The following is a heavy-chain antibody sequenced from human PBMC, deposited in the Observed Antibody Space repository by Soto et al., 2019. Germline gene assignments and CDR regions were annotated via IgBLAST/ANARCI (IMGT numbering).Heavy chain of an antibody. J-gene: IGHJ4*02. D-gene: IGHD4-17*01. CDR2: IYIDGSGT. CDR3: VKNYGDYVY. CDR1: GFTFSRSW. Sequence: EVPLVESGGGLVQPGGSLRLSCVASGFTFSRSWMHWVRQAPGKGLVWVSRIYIDGSGTSYADSVKGRFIISRDNAKNTLYLQMNSLRAEDTAVYYCVKNYGDYVYWGQGTLVSVSS. V-gene: IGHV3-74*01.